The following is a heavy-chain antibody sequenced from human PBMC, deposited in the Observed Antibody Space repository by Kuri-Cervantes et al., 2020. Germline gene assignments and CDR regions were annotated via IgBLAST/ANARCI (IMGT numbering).Heavy chain of an antibody. Sequence: GESLKISCVDSRFTSNNYTMKWVRQAPGKGLEWVSTISSSSNYIQSADSVKGRFPISRDSAKNSLYLQMNSLRAEDTAVYYCARDSSDSSGYYWDWFDPWGQGTLVTVSS. CDR1: RFTSNNYT. CDR3: ARDSSDSSGYYWDWFDP. CDR2: ISSSSNYI. J-gene: IGHJ5*02. V-gene: IGHV3-21*03. D-gene: IGHD3-22*01.